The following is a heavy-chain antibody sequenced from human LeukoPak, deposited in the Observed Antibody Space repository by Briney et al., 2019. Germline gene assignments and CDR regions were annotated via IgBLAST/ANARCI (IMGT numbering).Heavy chain of an antibody. CDR2: ISNDGSKK. CDR1: GFTFGSYG. J-gene: IGHJ4*02. CDR3: AKDRYSYAFEYSDS. V-gene: IGHV3-30*18. D-gene: IGHD5-18*01. Sequence: PGGSLRLSCAASGFTFGSYGMHWVRQAPGKGLDWVAVISNDGSKKYYADSVKGRFTISRDNSKNTLSLQVSSLRTEDTAVYYCAKDRYSYAFEYSDSWGQGTLATVSS.